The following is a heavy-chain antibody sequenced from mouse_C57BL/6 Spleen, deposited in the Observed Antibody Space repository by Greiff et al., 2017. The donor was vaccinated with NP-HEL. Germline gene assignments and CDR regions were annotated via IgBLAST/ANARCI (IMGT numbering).Heavy chain of an antibody. CDR3: ARYYGRNYYAMDY. V-gene: IGHV2-2*01. CDR2: IWSGGST. D-gene: IGHD1-1*01. CDR1: GFSLTSYG. Sequence: VQLVESGPGLVQPSQSLSITCTVSGFSLTSYGVHWVRQSPGKGMEWLGVIWSGGSTDYNAAFISRLSISKDNSKSQVFFKMNSLQADDTAIYYCARYYGRNYYAMDYWGQGTSVTVSS. J-gene: IGHJ4*01.